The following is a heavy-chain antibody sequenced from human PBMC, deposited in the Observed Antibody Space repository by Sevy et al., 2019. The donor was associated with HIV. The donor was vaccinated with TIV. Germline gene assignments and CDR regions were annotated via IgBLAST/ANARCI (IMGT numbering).Heavy chain of an antibody. V-gene: IGHV3-30-3*01. J-gene: IGHJ6*02. CDR1: GFAFTNYYA. Sequence: GGSLRLSCTASGFAFTNYYAMHWVRQAPGKGLEWVALISYDGSDKFYADSVKGRFTITRDNFKNTLYLQMNGLTTEDTAVYYCARPRANYVDHYFFYAMDVWGQGTTVPVSS. CDR3: ARPRANYVDHYFFYAMDV. D-gene: IGHD4-17*01. CDR2: ISYDGSDK.